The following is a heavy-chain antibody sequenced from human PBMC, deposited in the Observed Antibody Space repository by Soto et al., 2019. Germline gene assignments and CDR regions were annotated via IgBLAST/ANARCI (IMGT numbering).Heavy chain of an antibody. V-gene: IGHV3-11*06. CDR3: ARDRTVEMATTTHFDY. CDR1: GFTFSDYY. D-gene: IGHD5-12*01. CDR2: ISSSSSYT. Sequence: QVQLVESGGGLVKPEGSLRLSCAASGFTFSDYYMSWIRQAPGKGLEWVSYISSSSSYTNYADSVKGRFTISRDNAKNSLYLQMNSLRAEDTAVYYCARDRTVEMATTTHFDYWGQGTLVTVSS. J-gene: IGHJ4*02.